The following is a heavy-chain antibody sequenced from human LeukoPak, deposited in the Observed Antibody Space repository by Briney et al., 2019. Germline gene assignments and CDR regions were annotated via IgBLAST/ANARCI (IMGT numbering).Heavy chain of an antibody. V-gene: IGHV1-2*02. CDR3: ARVVHSYGSNPPGY. CDR2: INPNSGGT. CDR1: GYTFTGYY. J-gene: IGHJ4*02. D-gene: IGHD5-18*01. Sequence: ASVKVSCKASGYTFTGYYMHWVRQAPGQGLEWMGWINPNSGGTNYAQKFQGRVTMTRDTSISTAYMELSRLRSDDTAVYYCARVVHSYGSNPPGYWGQGTLVTVPS.